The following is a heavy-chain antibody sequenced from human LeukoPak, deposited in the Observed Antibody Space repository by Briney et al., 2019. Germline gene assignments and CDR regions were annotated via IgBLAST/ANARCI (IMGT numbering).Heavy chain of an antibody. J-gene: IGHJ4*02. Sequence: SETLSLTCTVSGGSVSSGDHYWSWIRPPPGQGLEYIGNIQYSGSTNYNPSLESRVTISVDTPKNQSSLRLSSVTAADTAVYHCARGRGWGYGVDYWGQGTQVSVCS. V-gene: IGHV4-61*08. D-gene: IGHD4/OR15-4a*01. CDR2: IQYSGST. CDR1: GGSVSSGDHY. CDR3: ARGRGWGYGVDY.